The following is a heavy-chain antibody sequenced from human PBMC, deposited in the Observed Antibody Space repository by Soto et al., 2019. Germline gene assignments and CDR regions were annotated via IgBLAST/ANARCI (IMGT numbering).Heavy chain of an antibody. Sequence: PSETLSLTCTVSGGSISSGGYYWSWIRQHPGKGLEWIGYIYYSGSTYYNPSLKSRVTISVDTSKNQFSLKLSSVTAADTAVYYCARGRFPDITIFGVVNSGRSGSPFDYWGQGTLVTVSS. CDR3: ARGRFPDITIFGVVNSGRSGSPFDY. D-gene: IGHD3-3*01. CDR2: IYYSGST. V-gene: IGHV4-31*03. J-gene: IGHJ4*02. CDR1: GGSISSGGYY.